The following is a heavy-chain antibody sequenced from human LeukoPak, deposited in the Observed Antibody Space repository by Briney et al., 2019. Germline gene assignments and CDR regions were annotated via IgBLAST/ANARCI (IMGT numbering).Heavy chain of an antibody. D-gene: IGHD6-13*01. V-gene: IGHV3-74*01. CDR1: GFTISNYF. Sequence: GGSLRLSCAASGFTISNYFMHWVRQGPGKGLVWVSRINSDGSDINYVDSVKGRFTISRDNAKNTLYLQMNSLRDEDTAVYYCARHIAAAAFDPWGQGTLVTVSS. J-gene: IGHJ5*02. CDR3: ARHIAAAAFDP. CDR2: INSDGSDI.